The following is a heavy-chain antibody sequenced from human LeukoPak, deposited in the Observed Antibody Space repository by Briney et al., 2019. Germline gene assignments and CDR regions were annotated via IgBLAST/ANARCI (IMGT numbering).Heavy chain of an antibody. J-gene: IGHJ4*02. V-gene: IGHV3-23*01. CDR1: GFTFTTYD. Sequence: GGSLRLSCAASGFTFTTYDMSWVRQAPGKGLEWVSAISGSGGSTYYADSVKGRFTISRDNSKNTLYLQMNSLRAEDTAVYYCATPGIVGATLDYWGQGTLVTVSS. CDR2: ISGSGGST. D-gene: IGHD1-26*01. CDR3: ATPGIVGATLDY.